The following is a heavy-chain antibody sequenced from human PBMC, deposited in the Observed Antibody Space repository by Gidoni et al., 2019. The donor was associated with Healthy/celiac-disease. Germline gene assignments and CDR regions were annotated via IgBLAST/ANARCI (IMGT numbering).Heavy chain of an antibody. D-gene: IGHD6-13*01. CDR1: GDPISSGGYY. V-gene: IGHV4-31*03. J-gene: IGHJ4*02. CDR2: IYYSGTT. Sequence: QVQLQESGPGLVKPSQTLSLTCTVSGDPISSGGYYWSWIRQHPGKGLEWIWYIYYSGTTYYNPSLKSRVTISVDTSRNQFSLKLSSVTAADTAMYYCARDRSSWYGGFDYWGQGTLVTVSS. CDR3: ARDRSSWYGGFDY.